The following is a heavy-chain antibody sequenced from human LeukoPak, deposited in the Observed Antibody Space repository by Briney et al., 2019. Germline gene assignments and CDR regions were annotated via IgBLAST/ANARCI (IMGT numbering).Heavy chain of an antibody. J-gene: IGHJ4*02. CDR2: ISYDGSNK. CDR3: AKRGGWYLPFDY. CDR1: GFTFSSYA. Sequence: GGSLRLSCAASGFTFSSYAMHWVRQAPGKGLEWVAVISYDGSNKYYADSVKGRFTISRDNSKNTLYLQMNGLRAEDTAVYYCAKRGGWYLPFDYWGQGTLVTVSS. V-gene: IGHV3-30-3*02. D-gene: IGHD6-19*01.